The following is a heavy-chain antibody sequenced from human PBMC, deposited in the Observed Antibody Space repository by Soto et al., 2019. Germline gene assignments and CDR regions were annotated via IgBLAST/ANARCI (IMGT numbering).Heavy chain of an antibody. J-gene: IGHJ4*02. Sequence: GGSLRLSCAASGFTFSSYSMNWVRQAPGKGLEWVSYISSSSSTIYYADSVKGRFTISRDNAKNSLYLQMNSLRAEDMSVYYCERDSRYGYGPLDYWGQGTLVTVSS. CDR1: GFTFSSYS. D-gene: IGHD5-18*01. V-gene: IGHV3-48*01. CDR3: ERDSRYGYGPLDY. CDR2: ISSSSSTI.